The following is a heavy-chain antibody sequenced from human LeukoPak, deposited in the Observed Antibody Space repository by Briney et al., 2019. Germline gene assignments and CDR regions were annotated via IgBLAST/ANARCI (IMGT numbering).Heavy chain of an antibody. J-gene: IGHJ6*02. CDR1: GFTFDDYA. CDR3: AKDLYCSGGSCYWGSDYYYGMDV. D-gene: IGHD2-15*01. CDR2: ISGDGGST. Sequence: GGSLRLSCAASGFTFDDYAMHWVRQAPGKGLEWVSLISGDGGSTNYADSVKGRFTISRDNSKNSLYLQMNSLRTEDTALYYCAKDLYCSGGSCYWGSDYYYGMDVWGQGTTVTVSS. V-gene: IGHV3-43*02.